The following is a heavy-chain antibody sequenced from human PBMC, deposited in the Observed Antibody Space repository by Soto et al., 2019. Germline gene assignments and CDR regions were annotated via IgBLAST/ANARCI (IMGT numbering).Heavy chain of an antibody. CDR1: GFSLTPTGVV. D-gene: IGHD6-19*01. Sequence: QITLKESGPTLVKPTQTLTLTCTFSGFSLTPTGVVVAWIRQPPGKALEWLALIYWNDDKRYSASLKNRLTITKDASKTQVVLTLSNMDPVDTATYYCARAVAGTYYSDFWGQGTLVTVSS. V-gene: IGHV2-5*01. CDR2: IYWNDDK. J-gene: IGHJ4*02. CDR3: ARAVAGTYYSDF.